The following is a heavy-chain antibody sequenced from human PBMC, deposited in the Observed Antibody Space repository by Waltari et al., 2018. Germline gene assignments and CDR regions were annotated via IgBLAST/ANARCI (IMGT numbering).Heavy chain of an antibody. Sequence: QVELVQSEAEAMRPGASVKLSCKASGYIFNKSAVPCVRQAPGQRPEWMGWINARDGDTEYSDNFQDRVTLTMDTSATTFYMEVTSLTSEDTAVYYCARDGGCSRTTCPDGLDVWGQGTTLTVSS. J-gene: IGHJ6*02. V-gene: IGHV1-3*01. CDR2: INARDGDT. CDR1: GYIFNKSA. D-gene: IGHD2-2*01. CDR3: ARDGGCSRTTCPDGLDV.